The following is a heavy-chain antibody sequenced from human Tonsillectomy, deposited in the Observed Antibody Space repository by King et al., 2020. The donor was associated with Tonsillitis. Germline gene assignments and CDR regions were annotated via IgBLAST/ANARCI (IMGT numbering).Heavy chain of an antibody. CDR2: ISAYNGNT. V-gene: IGHV1-18*04. CDR3: ARVVRGAGHGDFDI. CDR1: GYTFTSYG. Sequence: GGEGKKNRETEKKSCKASGYTFTSYGISWVRQAPGQGLEWMGWISAYNGNTNYAQKLQGRVTMTTDTSTSTAYMELRSLRSDDTAVYYCARVVRGAGHGDFDIWGQGTMVTVSS. J-gene: IGHJ3*02. D-gene: IGHD3-10*02.